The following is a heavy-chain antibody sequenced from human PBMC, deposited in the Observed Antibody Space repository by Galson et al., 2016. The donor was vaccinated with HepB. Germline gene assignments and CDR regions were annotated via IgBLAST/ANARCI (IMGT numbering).Heavy chain of an antibody. V-gene: IGHV1-18*01. CDR3: AGAGRYRYFDY. CDR2: ISANSGNT. J-gene: IGHJ4*02. Sequence: SVKVSCKASGYTFTTYHISWVRQAPGQGLEWMGWISANSGNTNYAQKLQDRVSMTTDTSTSTAYLEVRSLTSDDTAGYYCAGAGRYRYFDYWGQGSLVTVSS. D-gene: IGHD3-16*02. CDR1: GYTFTTYH.